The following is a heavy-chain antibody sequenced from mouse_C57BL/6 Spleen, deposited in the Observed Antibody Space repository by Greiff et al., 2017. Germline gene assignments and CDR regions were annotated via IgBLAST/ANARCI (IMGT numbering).Heavy chain of an antibody. D-gene: IGHD1-1*01. CDR2: IDPSDSET. V-gene: IGHV1-52*01. J-gene: IGHJ4*01. Sequence: QVQLQQPGAELVRPGSSVKLSCKASGYTFTSYWMHWVKQRPIQGLEWIGNIDPSDSETHYNQKFKDKATLTVDKSSSTAYMQLSSLTSEDSAVYYCARGKYYYGSLWAMDYWGQGTSVTVSS. CDR1: GYTFTSYW. CDR3: ARGKYYYGSLWAMDY.